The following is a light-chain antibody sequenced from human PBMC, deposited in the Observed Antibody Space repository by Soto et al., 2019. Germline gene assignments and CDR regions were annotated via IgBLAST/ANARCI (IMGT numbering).Light chain of an antibody. CDR2: DVS. CDR3: SSYTTTGTQV. J-gene: IGLJ1*01. V-gene: IGLV2-14*03. Sequence: QSALTQPASVSGSPGQSITLSCTGTTSDVGGFDYVSWYQQHPGKVPKLMIFDVSNRPSGVSDRFSGSKSGNTASLTISGLQAEDEADYYCSSYTTTGTQVFGTGPKVTVL. CDR1: TSDVGGFDY.